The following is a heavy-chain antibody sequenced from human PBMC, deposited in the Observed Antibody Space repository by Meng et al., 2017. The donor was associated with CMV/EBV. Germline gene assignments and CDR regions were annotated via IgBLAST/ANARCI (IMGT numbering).Heavy chain of an antibody. CDR3: ARGYYDSSGYYYRGGYYFDY. V-gene: IGHV1-69*12. CDR1: GGTFSSYA. J-gene: IGHJ4*02. Sequence: HVPLGQFGAEVMKPGSSVKVSCKASGGTFSSYAISWVRQAPGQGLEWMGGIIPIFGTANYAQKFQGRVTITADESTSTAYMELSSLRSEDTAVYYCARGYYDSSGYYYRGGYYFDYWGQGTLVTVSS. D-gene: IGHD3-22*01. CDR2: IIPIFGTA.